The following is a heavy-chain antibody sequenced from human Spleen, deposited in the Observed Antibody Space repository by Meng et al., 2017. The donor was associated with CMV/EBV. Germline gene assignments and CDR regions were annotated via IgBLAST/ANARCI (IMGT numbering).Heavy chain of an antibody. Sequence: YGGSFTGYYWSWIRQPPGKGLEWIGEINHSGSTNYHPSLKSRVTISVDTSKNQFSLKLSSVTAADTAVYYCARLAEWPVLQDWFDPWGQGTLVTVSS. J-gene: IGHJ5*02. CDR1: GGSFTGYY. CDR2: INHSGST. D-gene: IGHD6-19*01. CDR3: ARLAEWPVLQDWFDP. V-gene: IGHV4-34*01.